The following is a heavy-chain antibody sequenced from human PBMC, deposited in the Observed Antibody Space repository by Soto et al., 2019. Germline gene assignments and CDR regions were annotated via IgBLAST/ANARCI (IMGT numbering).Heavy chain of an antibody. CDR2: ISYDGRNT. J-gene: IGHJ4*02. D-gene: IGHD3-16*02. V-gene: IGHV3-30*04. Sequence: QVQLVESGGGVVQPGGSLRLSCAASGFTFSRYALHWVRQAPGKGLEWVAVISYDGRNTYYVDYVKGRFTISRDNSKNALPLQMNSLRSEDAVVYYCARDAYDFVWGTYRPVDYWGQGTLLTVPS. CDR3: ARDAYDFVWGTYRPVDY. CDR1: GFTFSRYA.